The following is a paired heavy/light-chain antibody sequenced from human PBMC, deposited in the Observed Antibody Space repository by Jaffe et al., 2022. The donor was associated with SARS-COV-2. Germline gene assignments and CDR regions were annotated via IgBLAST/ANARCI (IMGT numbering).Light chain of an antibody. CDR2: GAS. J-gene: IGKJ3*01. CDR1: QSVSSSY. Sequence: EIVLTQSPGTLSLSPGERATLSCRASQSVSSSYLAWYQQKPGQAPRLLIYGASSRATGIPDRFSGSGSGTDFTLTISRLEPEDFAVYYCQQYGSSPLTFGPGTKVDIK. V-gene: IGKV3-20*01. CDR3: QQYGSSPLT.
Heavy chain of an antibody. D-gene: IGHD3-3*01. V-gene: IGHV3-73*01. CDR3: TRQVRYYDFWSGYSNEYYYYGMDV. CDR1: GFTFSGSA. Sequence: EVQLVESGGGLVQPGGSLKLSCAASGFTFSGSAMHWVRQASGKGLEWVGRIRSKANSYATAYAASVKGRFTISRDDSKNTAYLQMNSLKTEDTAVYYCTRQVRYYDFWSGYSNEYYYYGMDVWGQGTTVTVSS. CDR2: IRSKANSYAT. J-gene: IGHJ6*02.